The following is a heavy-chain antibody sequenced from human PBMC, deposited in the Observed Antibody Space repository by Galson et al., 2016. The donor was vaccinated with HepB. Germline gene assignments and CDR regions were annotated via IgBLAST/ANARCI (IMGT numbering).Heavy chain of an antibody. CDR2: VYYSGTT. CDR3: ARTVRIEGATEGGYYYYVMDV. J-gene: IGHJ6*02. Sequence: ETLSLTCTISGGSISSSSPYWGWIRQPPGKGLEWIGSVYYSGTTYYNPSLKSRVTISVDTSNNQFSLKLSSVTATDTAVYYCARTVRIEGATEGGYYYYVMDVWGQGTTVTVSS. CDR1: GGSISSSSPY. V-gene: IGHV4-39*01. D-gene: IGHD1-26*01.